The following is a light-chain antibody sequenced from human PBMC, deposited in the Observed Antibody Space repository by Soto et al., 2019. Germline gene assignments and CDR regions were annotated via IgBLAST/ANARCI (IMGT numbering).Light chain of an antibody. CDR1: QTVSNK. V-gene: IGKV3-11*01. Sequence: EIVLTQSPGTLSLSPGERATLSCRSIQTVSNKWAVYQHKPGQAPRLHINDTSNRATGIPARFSGSGSGTDSTLTISSLEPEDFAVYCCHQRKSWPRTFGQGTKVDI. CDR2: DTS. CDR3: HQRKSWPRT. J-gene: IGKJ1*01.